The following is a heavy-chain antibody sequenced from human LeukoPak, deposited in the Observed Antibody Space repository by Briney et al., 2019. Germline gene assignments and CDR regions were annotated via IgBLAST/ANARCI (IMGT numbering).Heavy chain of an antibody. CDR2: IYPGDSDT. V-gene: IGHV5-51*01. J-gene: IGHJ4*02. CDR3: ARSRDWNYDL. CDR1: GYSFTSYW. Sequence: GESLKISCKGSGYSFTSYWIGWVRQMPGKGLEWMGIIYPGDSDTRYSPSFQGRVTISADKSINTAYLQWNSLKASDTAIYYCARSRDWNYDLWGQGTLVTVSS. D-gene: IGHD1-7*01.